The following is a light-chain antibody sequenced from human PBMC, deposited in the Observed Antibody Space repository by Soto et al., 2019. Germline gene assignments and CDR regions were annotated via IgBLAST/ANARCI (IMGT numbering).Light chain of an antibody. V-gene: IGKV3-11*01. CDR3: QQRSNWLGT. CDR1: QSVSSY. Sequence: EIVLTQSPATLSLSPGERTTLSCRASQSVSSYLAWYQQKPGQAPRLLIYDASNRATGIPARFSGSGSGTDFTLTISSLEPEDFAVYYCQQRSNWLGTFGQWNKLEIK. J-gene: IGKJ2*01. CDR2: DAS.